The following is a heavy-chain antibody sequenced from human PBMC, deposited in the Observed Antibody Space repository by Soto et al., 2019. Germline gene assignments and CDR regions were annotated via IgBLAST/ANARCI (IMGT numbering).Heavy chain of an antibody. CDR3: ARDGAGSGWFDP. Sequence: GGSLRLSCAASGFTFRNYAMNWVRQAPGKGLEWVSSITIISSYIHYADSVKGRFTSSRDNAKNSLYLQMNSLRVEDTAVYYCARDGAGSGWFDPWGQGTLVTVSS. V-gene: IGHV3-21*01. CDR2: ITIISSYI. D-gene: IGHD6-19*01. CDR1: GFTFRNYA. J-gene: IGHJ5*02.